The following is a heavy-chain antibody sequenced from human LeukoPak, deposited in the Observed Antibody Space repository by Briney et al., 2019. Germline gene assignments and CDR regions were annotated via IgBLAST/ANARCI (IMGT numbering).Heavy chain of an antibody. Sequence: SETLSLTCTVSGGSISSSSFYWGWIRQPPGKGLEWIGSIYYRGNTYYNPSLKSRVTISVDTSKNQFSLKLSSVTAADTAVYYCARSRDGYISTFDYSGQGTLVTVSS. D-gene: IGHD5-24*01. CDR1: GGSISSSSFY. CDR2: IYYRGNT. J-gene: IGHJ4*02. CDR3: ARSRDGYISTFDY. V-gene: IGHV4-39*01.